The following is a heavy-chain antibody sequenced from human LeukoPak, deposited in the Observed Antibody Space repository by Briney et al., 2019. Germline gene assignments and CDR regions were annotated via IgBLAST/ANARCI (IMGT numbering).Heavy chain of an antibody. CDR2: IYSAGNT. CDR3: ARGGTPGYSSGRIDY. D-gene: IGHD6-19*01. Sequence: PEGSLRLSCVASGFTVSSNYMSWVRQAPGKGLERVSVIYSAGNTYYADSVKGRFTISRHNSENTLYLHMNSLRVEDTAVYFCARGGTPGYSSGRIDYWGQGTLVTVSS. CDR1: GFTVSSNY. V-gene: IGHV3-53*04. J-gene: IGHJ4*02.